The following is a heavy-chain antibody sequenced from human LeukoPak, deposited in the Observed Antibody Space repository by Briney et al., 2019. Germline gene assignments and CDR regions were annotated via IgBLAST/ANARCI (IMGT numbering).Heavy chain of an antibody. D-gene: IGHD3-9*01. CDR2: IKQDGSEK. CDR3: ARSGLRYFDCPDY. Sequence: GGSLRLSCAASGFTFSRYWMSWVREAPGKGLEWVATIKQDGSEKYYVDSVKGRFTISRDNAKNSLSLQMNSLRAEDTAVYYCARSGLRYFDCPDYWGQGALVTVSS. CDR1: GFTFSRYW. J-gene: IGHJ4*02. V-gene: IGHV3-7*05.